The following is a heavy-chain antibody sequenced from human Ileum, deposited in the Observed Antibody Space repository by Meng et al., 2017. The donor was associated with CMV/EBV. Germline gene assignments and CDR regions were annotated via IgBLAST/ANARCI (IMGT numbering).Heavy chain of an antibody. V-gene: IGHV3-23*01. CDR3: AKVGHRTTVTIFYYYYGMDV. J-gene: IGHJ6*02. CDR2: ISGSGGST. CDR1: GFTFSSYA. Sequence: GESLKISCAASGFTFSSYAMSWVRQAPGKGLEWVSAISGSGGSTYYADSVKGRFTISRDNSKNTLYLQMSSLRAEDTAVYYCAKVGHRTTVTIFYYYYGMDVWGQGTTVTVSS. D-gene: IGHD4-11*01.